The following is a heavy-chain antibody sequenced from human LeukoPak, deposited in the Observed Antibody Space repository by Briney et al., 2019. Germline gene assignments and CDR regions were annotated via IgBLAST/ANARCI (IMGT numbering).Heavy chain of an antibody. V-gene: IGHV3-48*03. J-gene: IGHJ6*02. Sequence: QPGGSLRLSCAASGFTFSSYEMNWVRQAPGKGPEWVSYISSSGSTIYYADSVKGRFTISRDNAKNSLYLQMNSLRAEDTAVYYCARDQLSYYYDTLPFFYYGMDVWGQGTTVTVSS. CDR1: GFTFSSYE. D-gene: IGHD3-22*01. CDR2: ISSSGSTI. CDR3: ARDQLSYYYDTLPFFYYGMDV.